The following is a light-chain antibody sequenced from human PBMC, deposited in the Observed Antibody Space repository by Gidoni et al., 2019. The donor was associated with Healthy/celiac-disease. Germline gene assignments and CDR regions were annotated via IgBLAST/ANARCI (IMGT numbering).Light chain of an antibody. CDR2: GAS. CDR3: QQYNNWPPYT. CDR1: QSVSSN. J-gene: IGKJ2*01. Sequence: DIVITQSPATLSVSPGERATLSCRASQSVSSNLAWYQQKPGQAPRRLIYGASTRATGIPARFSGSGSGTEFTLTISSLQSEDFAVYYCQQYNNWPPYTFGQGTKLEIK. V-gene: IGKV3-15*01.